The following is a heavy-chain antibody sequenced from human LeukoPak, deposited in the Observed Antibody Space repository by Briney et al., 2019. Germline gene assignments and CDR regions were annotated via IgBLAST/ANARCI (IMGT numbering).Heavy chain of an antibody. CDR1: GGSISSSSYY. Sequence: PSETLSLTCTVSGGSISSSSYYWGWIRQPPGKGLEWIGSIYYSGSTYYNPSLKSRVTISVDTSKNQFSLKLSSVTAADTAVYYCASYSTVTRVFDYWGQGTLVTVSS. CDR3: ASYSTVTRVFDY. V-gene: IGHV4-39*01. D-gene: IGHD4-17*01. CDR2: IYYSGST. J-gene: IGHJ4*02.